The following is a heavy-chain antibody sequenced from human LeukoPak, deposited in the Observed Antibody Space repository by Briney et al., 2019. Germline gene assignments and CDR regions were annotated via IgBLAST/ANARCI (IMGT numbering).Heavy chain of an antibody. D-gene: IGHD1-1*01. CDR1: GGTFSSYA. Sequence: SVKVSCKASGGTFSSYAISWVRQAHGQGLEWMGRIIPIFGIANYAQKFQGRVTITADKSTSTAYMELSSLRSEDTAVYYCARDDDLGVRDWGQGTLVTVS. J-gene: IGHJ4*02. V-gene: IGHV1-69*04. CDR2: IIPIFGIA. CDR3: ARDDDLGVRD.